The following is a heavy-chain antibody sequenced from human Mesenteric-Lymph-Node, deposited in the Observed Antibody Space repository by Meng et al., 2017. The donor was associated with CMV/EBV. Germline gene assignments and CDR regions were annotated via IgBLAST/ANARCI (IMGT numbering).Heavy chain of an antibody. CDR2: ISAENGNT. Sequence: ASVLVSCRSSGYTFISYGISWVRQAPGQGLEWMVWISAENGNTKYAQKVQGRVTMTRDTSTSTAYMELRSLRSDDTAVYYCARDRDLNGMDVWGQGTTVTVSS. CDR1: GYTFISYG. J-gene: IGHJ6*02. D-gene: IGHD5-24*01. CDR3: ARDRDLNGMDV. V-gene: IGHV1-18*01.